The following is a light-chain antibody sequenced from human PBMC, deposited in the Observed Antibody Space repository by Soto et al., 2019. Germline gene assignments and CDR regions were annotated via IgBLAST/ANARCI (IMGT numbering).Light chain of an antibody. CDR1: QGISSF. Sequence: DLQLTQSPSFLSASVGDRVSITCRASQGISSFLAWYQQKPGKAPRLLIYAASTLQSGVPSRFSGSGSGTEFTLTISSLQPEDFATYYCQQFNDYPFGGGTKVDIK. V-gene: IGKV1-9*01. CDR2: AAS. J-gene: IGKJ4*01. CDR3: QQFNDYP.